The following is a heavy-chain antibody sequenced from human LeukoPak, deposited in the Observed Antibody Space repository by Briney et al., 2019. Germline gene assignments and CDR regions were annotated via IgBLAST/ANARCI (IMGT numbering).Heavy chain of an antibody. V-gene: IGHV3-7*01. J-gene: IGHJ5*02. D-gene: IGHD6-19*01. CDR2: INQDGSQK. CDR3: ARSLSHRLVSPYNWFDA. Sequence: PGGSLRLSCVVSEFPLGTYWMSWVRLAPGKGLGGVANINQDGSQKNYVDSVKGRFTISRDNANNSLYLQMNSLRAEDTAVYYCARSLSHRLVSPYNWFDAWGQGTLLTVSS. CDR1: EFPLGTYW.